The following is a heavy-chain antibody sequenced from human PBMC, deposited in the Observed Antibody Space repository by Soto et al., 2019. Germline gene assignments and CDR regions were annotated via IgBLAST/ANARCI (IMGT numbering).Heavy chain of an antibody. D-gene: IGHD2-15*01. J-gene: IGHJ4*02. CDR3: ARIGYCSGGSCYRKQRPIDY. CDR2: IYYSGST. V-gene: IGHV4-31*03. CDR1: GGSISSGGYY. Sequence: QVQLQESGPGLVKPSQTLSLTCTVSGGSISSGGYYWSWIRQHPGKGLEWIGYIYYSGSTYYNPSLKSRVTISVDTSKNQFSLKLSSVTAADTAACGGARIGYCSGGSCYRKQRPIDYWGQGTLVTVSS.